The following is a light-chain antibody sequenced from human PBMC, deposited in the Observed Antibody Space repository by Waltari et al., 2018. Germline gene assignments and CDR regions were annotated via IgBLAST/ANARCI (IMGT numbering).Light chain of an antibody. CDR2: DTS. CDR1: QSIHNY. V-gene: IGKV3-11*01. CDR3: QQRRNWPLT. Sequence: DIVLTQSPATLSLSPGERATLSCRASQSIHNYLAWYQQKHGQAPRLLIYDTSNRATGISARFSGSGFGTDFTLTISSLEPEDFAVYYCQQRRNWPLTFGGGTKVEIK. J-gene: IGKJ4*01.